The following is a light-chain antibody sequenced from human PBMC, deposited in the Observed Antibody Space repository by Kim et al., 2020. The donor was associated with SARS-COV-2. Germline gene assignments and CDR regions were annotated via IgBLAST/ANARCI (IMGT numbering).Light chain of an antibody. CDR2: EQN. V-gene: IGLV6-57*03. CDR1: SGSIADNH. J-gene: IGLJ3*02. CDR3: QSFDRTNQV. Sequence: GKTVTITCTPTSGSIADNHVQWYQQRPGSAPSIVIYEQNQRPSGVPRRCSGSIDSSSTSAALTISGLKTEDEAVYYCQSFDRTNQVFGGGTQLTVL.